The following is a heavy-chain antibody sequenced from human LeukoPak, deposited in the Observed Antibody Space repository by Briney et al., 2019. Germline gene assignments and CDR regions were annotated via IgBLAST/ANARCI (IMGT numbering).Heavy chain of an antibody. V-gene: IGHV3-74*01. CDR1: GFTFSNYW. Sequence: PGGSLRLSCAASGFTFSNYWMHWVRQTPGKGLVWVSRINGDGTTTRYADSVKGRFTISRDNAKNTLYLQMNSPRDEDTAVYYCARDCSSTNCYLAQIWGRGTMVTVSS. CDR3: ARDCSSTNCYLAQI. D-gene: IGHD2-2*01. J-gene: IGHJ3*02. CDR2: INGDGTTT.